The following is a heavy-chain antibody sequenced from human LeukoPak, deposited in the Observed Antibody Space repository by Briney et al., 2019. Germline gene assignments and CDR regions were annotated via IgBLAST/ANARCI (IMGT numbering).Heavy chain of an antibody. J-gene: IGHJ5*02. Sequence: ASVKASCKASGYTFTGYYMHWVRQAPGQGLEWMGWINPNSGGTNYAQKFQGRVTMTRDTSISTAYMELSRLRSDDTAVYYCARVGMITFGGVVVKGSRFDPWGQGTLVTVSS. CDR1: GYTFTGYY. V-gene: IGHV1-2*02. CDR2: INPNSGGT. D-gene: IGHD3-16*02. CDR3: ARVGMITFGGVVVKGSRFDP.